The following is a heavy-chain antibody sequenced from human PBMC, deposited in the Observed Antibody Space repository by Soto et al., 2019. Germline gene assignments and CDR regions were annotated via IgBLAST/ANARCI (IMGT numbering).Heavy chain of an antibody. Sequence: PGESLKISCKGSGYNFTDYWIGWVRQLPGKGLEWMGIIYPGDSDTRYSPSFQGHVTITVDKSNSTAYLQWNTLKASDTAMYYCAGLEGRLYYDILTGYYKPYYYVMDVGSQGTTFTGSS. V-gene: IGHV5-51*01. CDR2: IYPGDSDT. J-gene: IGHJ6*02. D-gene: IGHD3-9*01. CDR1: GYNFTDYW. CDR3: AGLEGRLYYDILTGYYKPYYYVMDV.